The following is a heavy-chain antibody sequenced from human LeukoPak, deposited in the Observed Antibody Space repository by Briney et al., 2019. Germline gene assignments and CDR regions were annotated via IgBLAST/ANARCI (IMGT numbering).Heavy chain of an antibody. D-gene: IGHD3-10*01. Sequence: PGGSLGLSCAASGFTFSSYAMSWVRQAPGKGLEWVSAISGSGGSTYYADSVKGRSTISRDNSKNTLYLQMNSLRAEDTAVYYCAKHYYGSGSYYDAFDIWGQGTMVTVSS. CDR3: AKHYYGSGSYYDAFDI. J-gene: IGHJ3*02. V-gene: IGHV3-23*01. CDR2: ISGSGGST. CDR1: GFTFSSYA.